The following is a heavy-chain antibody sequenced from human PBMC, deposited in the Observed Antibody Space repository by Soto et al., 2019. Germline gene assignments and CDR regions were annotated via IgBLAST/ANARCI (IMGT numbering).Heavy chain of an antibody. Sequence: PGGSLRLSCAASGFTFSSYGMHWVRQAPGKGLEWVAVISYDGSNKYYADSVKSRFTISRDNSKNTLYLQMNSLRAEDTAVYYCAKDWGPIAVAGTIYYYGMDVWGQGTTVTVSS. CDR1: GFTFSSYG. CDR3: AKDWGPIAVAGTIYYYGMDV. J-gene: IGHJ6*02. D-gene: IGHD6-19*01. CDR2: ISYDGSNK. V-gene: IGHV3-30*18.